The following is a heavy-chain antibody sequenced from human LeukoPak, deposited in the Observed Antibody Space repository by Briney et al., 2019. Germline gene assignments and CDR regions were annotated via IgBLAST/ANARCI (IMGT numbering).Heavy chain of an antibody. CDR1: GGTFSSYA. CDR3: ARGTGSSRLDAFDI. CDR2: IIPIFGTA. V-gene: IGHV1-69*05. D-gene: IGHD6-13*01. Sequence: ASVKVSCKASGGTFSSYAISWVRQAPGQGLEWMGGIIPIFGTANYAQKFQGRVTITTDESTSTAYMELSSLRSEDTAVYYCARGTGSSRLDAFDIWGQGTMVTVSS. J-gene: IGHJ3*02.